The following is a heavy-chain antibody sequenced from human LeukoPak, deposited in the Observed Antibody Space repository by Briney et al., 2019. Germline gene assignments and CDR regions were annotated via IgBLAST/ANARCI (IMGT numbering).Heavy chain of an antibody. J-gene: IGHJ4*02. Sequence: GESLKISCKGSGYSFTSYWIGWVRQMPGKGLEWMGIIYPGDSDTRYSPSFQGQVTISADKSISTAYLQWSSLKASDTAMYYCARRCRDCSGGSFEYYFDYWGQGTLVTVSS. CDR2: IYPGDSDT. V-gene: IGHV5-51*01. CDR3: ARRCRDCSGGSFEYYFDY. D-gene: IGHD2-15*01. CDR1: GYSFTSYW.